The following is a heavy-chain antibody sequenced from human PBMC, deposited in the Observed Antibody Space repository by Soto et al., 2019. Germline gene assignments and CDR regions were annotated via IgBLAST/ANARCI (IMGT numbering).Heavy chain of an antibody. CDR1: GFTFTTYW. J-gene: IGHJ3*02. D-gene: IGHD3-22*01. Sequence: PGGSLRLSCAASGFTFTTYWMSWVRQAPGKGLEWVANIKPDGSEKWYVDSVKGRFSISRDNAKNSLYLQMSSLRAEDTAVYYSARGDYYDSNGPFSDAFDIWGQGTMVTVSS. CDR2: IKPDGSEK. CDR3: ARGDYYDSNGPFSDAFDI. V-gene: IGHV3-7*04.